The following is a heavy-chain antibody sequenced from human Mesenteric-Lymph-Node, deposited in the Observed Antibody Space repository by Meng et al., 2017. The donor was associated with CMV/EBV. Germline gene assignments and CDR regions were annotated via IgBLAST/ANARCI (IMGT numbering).Heavy chain of an antibody. J-gene: IGHJ6*02. CDR1: GFTFSSYY. Sequence: GESLKISCAASGFTFSSYYMNWVRQAPGKGLEWLSSITTSSYIYYADSVKGRFTISRDNAKNSLYLQMNGLRAEDTAVYYCARDGYDFWSGYSNSYYYGLDVWGQGTTVTVSS. V-gene: IGHV3-21*01. CDR2: ITTSSYI. D-gene: IGHD3-3*01. CDR3: ARDGYDFWSGYSNSYYYGLDV.